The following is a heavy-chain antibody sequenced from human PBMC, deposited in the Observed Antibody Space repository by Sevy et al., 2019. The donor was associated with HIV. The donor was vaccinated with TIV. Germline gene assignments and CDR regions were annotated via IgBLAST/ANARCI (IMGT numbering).Heavy chain of an antibody. J-gene: IGHJ6*02. CDR1: GGSISSYY. D-gene: IGHD1-7*01. CDR3: ARSPNWNSGGYYYYYYGMDV. CDR2: IYYSGST. V-gene: IGHV4-59*01. Sequence: SETLSLTCTVSGGSISSYYWSWIRQPPGKGLEWIGNIYYSGSTNYNPSLKSRVTISVDTSKNQFSLKLSSVTAADTAVYYCARSPNWNSGGYYYYYYGMDVWGQGTTVTVSS.